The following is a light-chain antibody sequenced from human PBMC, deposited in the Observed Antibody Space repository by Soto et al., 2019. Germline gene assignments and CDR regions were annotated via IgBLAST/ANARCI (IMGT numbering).Light chain of an antibody. CDR2: GAS. J-gene: IGKJ4*01. Sequence: MVLTQSPGTLSLSPGERATLSCRDSQSFGSTFLAWYQQIPGQAPRLLIYGASTRATDIPDRFSGSASETDFTLTISRLEPEDFAVYYCQQYGSSLLTFGGGTKVEIK. CDR3: QQYGSSLLT. CDR1: QSFGSTF. V-gene: IGKV3-20*01.